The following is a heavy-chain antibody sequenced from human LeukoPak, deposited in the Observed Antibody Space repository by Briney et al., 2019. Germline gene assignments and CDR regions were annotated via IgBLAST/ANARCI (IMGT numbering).Heavy chain of an antibody. CDR1: GGTFSSYA. J-gene: IGHJ3*02. Sequence: ASVKVSCKASGGTFSSYAISWVRQAPGQGLEWMGRIIPILGIANYAQKFQGRVTITADKSTSTAYMELSSLRSEDTAVYYCATELGSYSGAFDIWGQGTMVTVSS. D-gene: IGHD1-26*01. CDR2: IIPILGIA. V-gene: IGHV1-69*04. CDR3: ATELGSYSGAFDI.